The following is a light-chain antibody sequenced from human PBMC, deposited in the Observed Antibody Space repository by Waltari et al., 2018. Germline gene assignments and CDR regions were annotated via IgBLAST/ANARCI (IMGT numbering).Light chain of an antibody. V-gene: IGLV1-44*01. J-gene: IGLJ3*02. Sequence: QSVLTQPPSASGTPGQRVTISCSGSSSKIGTNPVNWYRQLPGMAPQLLIYKTVQRPSGVPDRFSASKSGTSASLAISGLQSEDEADYYCAAWDDSLNVWVFGGGTKLTVL. CDR1: SSKIGTNP. CDR3: AAWDDSLNVWV. CDR2: KTV.